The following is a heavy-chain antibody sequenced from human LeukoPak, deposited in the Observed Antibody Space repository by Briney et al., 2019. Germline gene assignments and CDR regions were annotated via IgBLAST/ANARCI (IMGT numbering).Heavy chain of an antibody. D-gene: IGHD3-22*01. V-gene: IGHV3-21*01. J-gene: IGHJ4*02. Sequence: PGGSLRLSCAASGFTFSSYSMNWVRQAPGKGLEWVSLISSSSTYIYYADSVKGRFTISRDNAKNSLYLQMNSLRAEDTAVFYCARDRTMIVVVSVQYYFDYWGQGTLVTVSS. CDR2: ISSSSTYI. CDR3: ARDRTMIVVVSVQYYFDY. CDR1: GFTFSSYS.